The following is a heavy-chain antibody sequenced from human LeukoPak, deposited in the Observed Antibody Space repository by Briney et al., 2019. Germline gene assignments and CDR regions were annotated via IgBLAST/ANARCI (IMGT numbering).Heavy chain of an antibody. D-gene: IGHD2-2*01. CDR3: TRESPAMTGYYYYGMDV. Sequence: GGSLRLSCAASGFTFSRFAMSWVRQAPGKGLEWVGFIRSKAYGGTTEYAASVKGRFTISRDDSKSIAYLQMNSLKTEDTAVYYCTRESPAMTGYYYYGMDVWGQGTTVTVSS. J-gene: IGHJ6*02. CDR1: GFTFSRFA. V-gene: IGHV3-49*04. CDR2: IRSKAYGGTT.